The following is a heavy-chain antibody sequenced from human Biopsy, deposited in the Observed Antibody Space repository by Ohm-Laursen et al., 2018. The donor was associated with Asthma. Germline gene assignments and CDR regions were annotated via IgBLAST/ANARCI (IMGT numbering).Heavy chain of an antibody. Sequence: SLRLSCSASGFTFSNFGMHWVRQAPGKGLEWVALISSDVREWYADSVKGRFTISRDNSRNTLHLEMNSLRAEDTAVYYCPKDVFPGWEVRRGPDYWGQGTLVTVSA. J-gene: IGHJ4*02. CDR1: GFTFSNFG. CDR2: ISSDVRE. D-gene: IGHD1-26*01. CDR3: PKDVFPGWEVRRGPDY. V-gene: IGHV3-30*18.